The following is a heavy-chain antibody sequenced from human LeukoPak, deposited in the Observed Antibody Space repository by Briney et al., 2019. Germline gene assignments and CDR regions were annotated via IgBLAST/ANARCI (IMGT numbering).Heavy chain of an antibody. CDR1: GFTVSSNY. CDR2: IKQDGSEE. Sequence: GGSLRLSCAASGFTVSSNYMSWVRQAPGKGLEWVANIKQDGSEEYYVDSVKGRFTISRDNAKKSLYLQMNSLRAEDTAVYYCAPPPIAATGNWGQGTLVTVSS. D-gene: IGHD6-13*01. CDR3: APPPIAATGN. V-gene: IGHV3-7*01. J-gene: IGHJ4*02.